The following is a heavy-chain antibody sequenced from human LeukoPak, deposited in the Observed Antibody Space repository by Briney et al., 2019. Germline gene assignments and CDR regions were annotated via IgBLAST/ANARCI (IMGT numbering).Heavy chain of an antibody. CDR3: ARGHLRSGDFLGFDA. Sequence: PSETLSLTCAVYGRPFSDHSWIWLRQRPGTGLEWIGEVHRGGSTNYTPSLKSRVTISIDTPQNQFSLQMKSATAADTSLYYCARGHLRSGDFLGFDAWGQGTLVTVSS. J-gene: IGHJ4*02. V-gene: IGHV4-34*01. CDR1: GRPFSDHS. D-gene: IGHD1-26*01. CDR2: VHRGGST.